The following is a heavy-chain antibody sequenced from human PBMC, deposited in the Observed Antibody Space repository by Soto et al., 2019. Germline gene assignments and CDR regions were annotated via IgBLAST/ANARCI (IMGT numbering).Heavy chain of an antibody. Sequence: QVQLVQSGGGVVQPGRSLRLSCAASGFDFNTYGLHWVRQAPGKGLEWVAGISFDGGNQYYADSVKGRFTISRDKSNNPLYLQLNSLGAEDTATSYCAKDSSVTAAGSGGWFDPWGQGTLVIVSS. CDR2: ISFDGGNQ. D-gene: IGHD6-13*01. J-gene: IGHJ5*02. CDR3: AKDSSVTAAGSGGWFDP. V-gene: IGHV3-30*18. CDR1: GFDFNTYG.